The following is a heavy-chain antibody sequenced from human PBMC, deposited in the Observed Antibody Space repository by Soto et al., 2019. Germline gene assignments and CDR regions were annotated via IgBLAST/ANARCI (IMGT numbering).Heavy chain of an antibody. CDR2: IYYNGST. J-gene: IGHJ4*02. CDR3: ACAIGRGRTLMFDF. Sequence: PSETLSLTCTVSGGSIGSGDYYWWWIRQPKGKGLEWIGYIYYNGSTYYNPSLKSRVTISVDTSKNQFSLKLSSVTVADTAVYFCACAIGRGRTLMFDFWGQGTLVTVSS. CDR1: GGSIGSGDYY. V-gene: IGHV4-30-4*01. D-gene: IGHD3-10*01.